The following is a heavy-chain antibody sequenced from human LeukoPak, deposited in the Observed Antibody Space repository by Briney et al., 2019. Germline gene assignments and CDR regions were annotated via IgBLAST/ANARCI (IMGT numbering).Heavy chain of an antibody. CDR2: ISGSGGST. CDR3: AREKYSSSWYVFSY. CDR1: GFTFSTYW. D-gene: IGHD6-13*01. J-gene: IGHJ4*02. Sequence: GSLRLSCAASGFTFSTYWTSWVRQAPGKGLEWASAISGSGGSTYYADSVKGRFTISRDNSKNTLYLQMNSLRAEDTAVYYCAREKYSSSWYVFSYWGQGTLVTVSS. V-gene: IGHV3-23*01.